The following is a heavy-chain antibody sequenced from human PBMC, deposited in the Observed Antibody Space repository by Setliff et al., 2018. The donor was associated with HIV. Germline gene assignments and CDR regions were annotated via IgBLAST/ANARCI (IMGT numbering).Heavy chain of an antibody. V-gene: IGHV1-2*02. D-gene: IGHD6-19*01. CDR1: GYTFTGHY. J-gene: IGHJ6*03. CDR3: ARDLVAVANTFYYYYMDV. CDR2: INPNSGGT. Sequence: ASVKVSCKASGYTFTGHYMHWVRQAPGQGLEWMGWINPNSGGTNYAQNFQGRVTMTRDTSISTAYMELSRLRSDDTAVYYCARDLVAVANTFYYYYMDVWGKGTTVTVSS.